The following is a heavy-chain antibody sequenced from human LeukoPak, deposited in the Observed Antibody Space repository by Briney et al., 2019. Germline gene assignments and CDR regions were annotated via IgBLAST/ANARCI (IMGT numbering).Heavy chain of an antibody. J-gene: IGHJ4*02. CDR3: AKADIVATILDHYFDY. V-gene: IGHV3-30*02. CDR1: GFTFSSYG. CDR2: IRYDGSNK. D-gene: IGHD5-12*01. Sequence: SGGSLRLSCAASGFTFSSYGMHWVRQAPGKGLVWVAFIRYDGSNKYYADSVKGRFTISRDNSKNTLYLQMNSLRAGDTAVYYCAKADIVATILDHYFDYWGQETLVTVSS.